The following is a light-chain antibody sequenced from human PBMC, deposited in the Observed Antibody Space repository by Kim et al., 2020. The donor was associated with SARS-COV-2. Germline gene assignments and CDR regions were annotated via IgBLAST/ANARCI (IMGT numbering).Light chain of an antibody. J-gene: IGLJ1*01. CDR2: DTS. CDR3: LLSYSGFYV. Sequence: PGGTVTLTCGSSTGAVTSGHYPYWFQQKPGQGPRTLIYDTSNKHSWTPARFSGSLRGGKAALTLSGAQPEDEAEYFCLLSYSGFYVFGTGTKVTVL. CDR1: TGAVTSGHY. V-gene: IGLV7-46*01.